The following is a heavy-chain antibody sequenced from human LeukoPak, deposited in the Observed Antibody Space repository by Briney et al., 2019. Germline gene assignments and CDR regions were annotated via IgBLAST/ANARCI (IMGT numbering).Heavy chain of an antibody. V-gene: IGHV3-7*01. CDR3: ATRAVYFGY. CDR1: GFTFSNYW. Sequence: GGSLRLSCAVSGFTFSNYWMSWVRQAPGKGLEWVANIKQDGSEKYYVDSVKGRFTISRDNAKNSPYLQMNSLRAEDTAVYYCATRAVYFGYWGQGTLVTVSS. J-gene: IGHJ4*02. CDR2: IKQDGSEK. D-gene: IGHD3-16*01.